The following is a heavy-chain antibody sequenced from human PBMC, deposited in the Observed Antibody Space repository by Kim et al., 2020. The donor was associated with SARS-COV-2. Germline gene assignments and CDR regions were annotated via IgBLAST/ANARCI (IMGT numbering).Heavy chain of an antibody. Sequence: SQTLSLTCAVYGGSFSGYYWSWIRQPPGKGLEWIGEINHSGSTNYNPSLKSRVTISVDTSKNQFSLKLSSVTAADTAVYYCARGTGYSSTRWFDPWGQGTLVTVSS. CDR2: INHSGST. J-gene: IGHJ5*02. CDR1: GGSFSGYY. CDR3: ARGTGYSSTRWFDP. D-gene: IGHD6-13*01. V-gene: IGHV4-34*01.